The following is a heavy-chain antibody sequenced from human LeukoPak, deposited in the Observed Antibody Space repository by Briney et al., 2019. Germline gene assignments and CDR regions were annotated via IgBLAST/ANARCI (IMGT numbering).Heavy chain of an antibody. CDR2: ISSSGSTI. CDR1: GFTFSDYY. Sequence: PGGSLRLSCAASGFTFSDYYMSWIRQAPGEGLEWGSYISSSGSTIYYADSVKGRFTISRDNAKNSLYLQMNSLRAEDTAVYYCARADSYGYIGVFDYWGQGTLVTVSS. J-gene: IGHJ4*02. V-gene: IGHV3-11*04. CDR3: ARADSYGYIGVFDY. D-gene: IGHD5-18*01.